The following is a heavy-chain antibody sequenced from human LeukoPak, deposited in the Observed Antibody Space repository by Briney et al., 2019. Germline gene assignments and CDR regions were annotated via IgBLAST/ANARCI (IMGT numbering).Heavy chain of an antibody. CDR2: ITAAGNVP. J-gene: IGHJ4*02. Sequence: GGSLRLSCTASGFTFNSYAMAWVRQAPGQGLEWVSTITAAGNVPWYSDSVRGRFTFSRDNSKDTLYLQMNSLRAEDTAVYYCAKRANYDNSGHYPFDYWGQGTLVTVSS. CDR3: AKRANYDNSGHYPFDY. D-gene: IGHD3-22*01. CDR1: GFTFNSYA. V-gene: IGHV3-23*01.